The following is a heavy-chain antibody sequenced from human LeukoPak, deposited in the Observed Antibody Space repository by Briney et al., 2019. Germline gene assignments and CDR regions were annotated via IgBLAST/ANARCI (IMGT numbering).Heavy chain of an antibody. CDR2: MSARSGTR. CDR1: GFSFSSYN. CDR3: ARDRMITIFGVVTLDAFDI. J-gene: IGHJ3*02. V-gene: IGHV3-48*01. Sequence: GGSLRLSCAASGFSFSSYNMNWVRQAPGKGLEWLSYMSARSGTRYYADSVEGRFTISRDNAKNSLYLQMNSLRAEDTTVYYCARDRMITIFGVVTLDAFDIWGQGTMVTVSS. D-gene: IGHD3-3*01.